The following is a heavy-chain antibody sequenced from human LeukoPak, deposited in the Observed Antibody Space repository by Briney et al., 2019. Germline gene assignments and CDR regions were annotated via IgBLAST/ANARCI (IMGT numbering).Heavy chain of an antibody. CDR2: IYSGGTI. J-gene: IGHJ5*02. CDR3: ASAVKWELLPAES. D-gene: IGHD1-26*01. Sequence: GGSLRLSCAASGFTFSSYWMSWVRQAPGKGLEWVSVIYSGGTIHYAGSVKGRFTISRDNSKNTLFLQMNSLRAEDTAVYYCASAVKWELLPAESWGQGTLVTVSS. V-gene: IGHV3-66*01. CDR1: GFTFSSYW.